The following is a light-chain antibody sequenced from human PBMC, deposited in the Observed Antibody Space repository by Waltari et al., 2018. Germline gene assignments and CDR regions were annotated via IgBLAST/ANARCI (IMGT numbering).Light chain of an antibody. CDR3: SSYTSLNTVV. Sequence: PALTQPASVSGSPGRSISISCSGTNIDVGGYNLVSWYQQHPGKAPKLLIFAVSNRPSGVSPRFSGSKSGNMASLTISGLRADDEGLYFCSSYTSLNTVVFGGGTSLTVL. V-gene: IGLV2-14*03. CDR2: AVS. J-gene: IGLJ2*01. CDR1: NIDVGGYNL.